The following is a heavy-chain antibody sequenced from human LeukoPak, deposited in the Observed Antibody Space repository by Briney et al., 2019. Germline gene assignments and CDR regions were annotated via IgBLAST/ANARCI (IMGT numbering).Heavy chain of an antibody. D-gene: IGHD3-16*02. V-gene: IGHV3-30*18. J-gene: IGHJ4*02. CDR3: AKEANDYVWGSYRSYYFDY. CDR1: GFTFSSYG. CDR2: ISYDGSNK. Sequence: GRSLRLSCAASGFTFSSYGMHWVRQAPGKGLEWVAVISYDGSNKYYADSVKGRFTISRDNYKNTLYLQMNSLGAEDTAVYYCAKEANDYVWGSYRSYYFDYWGQGTLVTVSS.